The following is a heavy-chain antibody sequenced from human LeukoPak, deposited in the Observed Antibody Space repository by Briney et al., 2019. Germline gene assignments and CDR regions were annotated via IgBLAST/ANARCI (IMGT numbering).Heavy chain of an antibody. Sequence: GGSLRLSCAASGFTFSSYAMSWVRQAPGKGLEWVSAISSGGGSTYYADSVKGRFTISRDNSKNTLYLQMNRLRAEDTAVYYCAKDGPDTAMFGFDCWGQGTLVTVSS. CDR1: GFTFSSYA. CDR2: ISSGGGST. V-gene: IGHV3-23*01. D-gene: IGHD5-18*01. CDR3: AKDGPDTAMFGFDC. J-gene: IGHJ4*02.